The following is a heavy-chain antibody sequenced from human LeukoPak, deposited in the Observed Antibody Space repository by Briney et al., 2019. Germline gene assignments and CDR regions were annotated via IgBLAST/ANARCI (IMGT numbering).Heavy chain of an antibody. V-gene: IGHV3-30*04. CDR2: ISYDGSNK. J-gene: IGHJ3*02. D-gene: IGHD6-13*01. CDR1: GFTFSSYA. Sequence: GGSLRLSCAAAGFTFSSYAMHWVRQAPGKGLEWVAVISYDGSNKYYADSVKGRFTISRDKSKNTLYLQMNSLRAEDTAVYYCARHLIGAAGNDAFDIWGQGTMVTVSS. CDR3: ARHLIGAAGNDAFDI.